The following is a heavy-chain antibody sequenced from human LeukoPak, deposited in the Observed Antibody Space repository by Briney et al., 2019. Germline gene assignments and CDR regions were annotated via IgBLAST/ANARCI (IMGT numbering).Heavy chain of an antibody. D-gene: IGHD3-10*01. CDR1: GASISSYN. CDR3: ARDFYYGSGSQPFDP. V-gene: IGHV4-4*07. CDR2: IYTTGST. Sequence: PSETLSLTCTVSGASISSYNWSWIRQPAGKGLEWIGRIYTTGSTDYNPSLKSRVTMSVETYKNQFSLKVRSVTAADTAIYYCARDFYYGSGSQPFDPWGQGTLVTVSS. J-gene: IGHJ5*02.